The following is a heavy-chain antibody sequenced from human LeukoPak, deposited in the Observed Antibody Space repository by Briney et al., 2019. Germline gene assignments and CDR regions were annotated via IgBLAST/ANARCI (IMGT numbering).Heavy chain of an antibody. CDR3: ARDRGPMDV. CDR1: GFSFSDYS. CDR2: ISSSGSTI. Sequence: TGGSLRLSCAASGFSFSDYSMNWVRQAPGKGLEWVSYISSSGSTIYYADSVKGRFTISRDNAKNSLYLQMNSLRAEDTAVYYCARDRGPMDVWGQGTTVTVSS. D-gene: IGHD3-10*01. V-gene: IGHV3-48*04. J-gene: IGHJ6*02.